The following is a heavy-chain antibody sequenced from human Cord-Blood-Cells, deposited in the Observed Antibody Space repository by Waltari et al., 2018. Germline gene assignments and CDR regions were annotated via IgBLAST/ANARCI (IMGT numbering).Heavy chain of an antibody. CDR1: EFTFSRYW. CDR2: ISSYGSST. D-gene: IGHD3-16*01. Sequence: EVQLVESGGGLVQPGGSLGLSCTASEFTFSRYWMHWVRQAPGKGLVWVSRISSYGSSTSYADSVKGRFTISRDNAKNTLYLKMNSLRAEDTAVYYCARDHGGFDYWGQGTLVTVSS. J-gene: IGHJ4*02. CDR3: ARDHGGFDY. V-gene: IGHV3-74*01.